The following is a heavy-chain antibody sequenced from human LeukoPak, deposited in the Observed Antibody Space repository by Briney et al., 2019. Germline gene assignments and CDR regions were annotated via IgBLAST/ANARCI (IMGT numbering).Heavy chain of an antibody. CDR2: INTNTGNP. V-gene: IGHV7-4-1*02. CDR3: ARVGRGYSYLIDY. Sequence: ASVKVSCKASGYTFTGYYMHWVRQAPGQGLEWMGWINTNTGNPTYAQGFTGRFVFSLDTSVSTAYLQISSLKAEDTAVYYCARVGRGYSYLIDYWGQGTLVTVSS. CDR1: GYTFTGYY. J-gene: IGHJ4*02. D-gene: IGHD5-18*01.